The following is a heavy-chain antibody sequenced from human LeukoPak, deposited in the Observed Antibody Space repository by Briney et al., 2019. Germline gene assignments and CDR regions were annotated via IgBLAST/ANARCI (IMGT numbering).Heavy chain of an antibody. CDR2: IYNSGTT. J-gene: IGHJ6*03. V-gene: IGHV4-59*01. D-gene: IGHD3-22*01. CDR1: GGSISSYY. Sequence: PSETLSLTCTVSGGSISSYYWSWLRQPPGKRLEWIGYIYNSGTTRYNPSLMSRVTISVDTSKNQFSLNLRSVTAADTAVYYCARDSRYSDNSGYYYSHYYMDVWGKGTTVTVS. CDR3: ARDSRYSDNSGYYYSHYYMDV.